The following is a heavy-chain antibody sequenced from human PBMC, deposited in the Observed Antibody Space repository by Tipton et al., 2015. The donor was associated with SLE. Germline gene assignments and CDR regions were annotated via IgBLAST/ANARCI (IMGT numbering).Heavy chain of an antibody. Sequence: TLSLTCSVSGDAISSNYWSWFRQPPGKGLEWIGEINHSGNTNYHPSLKRRVTISVDTSKNQFSLKLNSVTAADTAVYYCVGDPLNADFDYIWGLHRLFFFDFWGQGTLVTVSS. CDR2: INHSGNT. D-gene: IGHD3-16*01. CDR1: GDAISSNY. CDR3: VGDPLNADFDYIWGLHRLFFFDF. J-gene: IGHJ4*02. V-gene: IGHV4-34*01.